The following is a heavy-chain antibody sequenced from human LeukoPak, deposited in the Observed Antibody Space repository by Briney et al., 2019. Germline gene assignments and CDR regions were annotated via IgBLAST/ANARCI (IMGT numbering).Heavy chain of an antibody. D-gene: IGHD6-13*01. CDR2: IYYSGST. CDR3: ARDYLRGYSSSPDAFDI. CDR1: GGSISSGGYY. Sequence: PSQTLSLTCTVSGGSISSGGYYWSWIRRHPGKGLEWIGYIYYSGSTYYNPSLKSRVTISVDTSKNQFSLKLSSVTAADTAVYYCARDYLRGYSSSPDAFDIWGQGTMVTVSS. J-gene: IGHJ3*02. V-gene: IGHV4-31*03.